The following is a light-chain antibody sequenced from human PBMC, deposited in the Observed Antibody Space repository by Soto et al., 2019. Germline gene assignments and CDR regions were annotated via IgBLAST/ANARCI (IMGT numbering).Light chain of an antibody. J-gene: IGKJ4*01. CDR2: DAS. CDR3: QQRSDWPLT. CDR1: QSVSSY. Sequence: EIVLTQSPATLSLSPGERATLSCRASQSVSSYLVWYQQKPGQAPRLLIFDASNRAAGFPARFIGSGSGTDFTLTISSLEPEDFAVYYCQQRSDWPLTFGGGTKVEIK. V-gene: IGKV3-11*01.